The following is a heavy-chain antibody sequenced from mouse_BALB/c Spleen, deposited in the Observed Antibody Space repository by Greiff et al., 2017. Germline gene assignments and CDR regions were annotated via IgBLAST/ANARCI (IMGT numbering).Heavy chain of an antibody. CDR3: ARDWDFFAY. CDR2: ISSGGSYT. D-gene: IGHD4-1*01. V-gene: IGHV5-9-4*01. Sequence: EVKLMESGGGLVKPGGSLKLSCAASGFTFSSYAMSWVRQSPEKRLEWVAEISSGGSYTYYPDTVTGRFTISRDNAKNTLYLEMSSLRSEDTAMYYCARDWDFFAYWGQGTLVTVSA. J-gene: IGHJ3*01. CDR1: GFTFSSYA.